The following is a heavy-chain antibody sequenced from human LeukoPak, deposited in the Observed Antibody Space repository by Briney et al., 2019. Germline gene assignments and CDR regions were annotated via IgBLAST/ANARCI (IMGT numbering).Heavy chain of an antibody. D-gene: IGHD4-11*01. J-gene: IGHJ6*02. Sequence: PSQTLSLTCTVSGGSISSGGYYWSWIRQHPGKGLEWIGYIYYSGSTYYNPSLKSRVTISVDTSKNQFSLKLSSVTAADTAVYYCAREIAPSRTVFSHYYYYYGMDVWGQGTTVTVSS. CDR3: AREIAPSRTVFSHYYYYYGMDV. CDR2: IYYSGST. V-gene: IGHV4-31*03. CDR1: GGSISSGGYY.